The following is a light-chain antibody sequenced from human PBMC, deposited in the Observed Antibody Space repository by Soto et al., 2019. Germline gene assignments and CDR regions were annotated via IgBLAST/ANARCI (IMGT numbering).Light chain of an antibody. V-gene: IGKV3D-15*01. CDR1: HIVNSR. Sequence: EIVLTQSPCTLALSAWERSALSFMASHIVNSRLAWYQHKPGQAPRLLISGASNRASGIPARFSGSGSGTEFSLTISSLQSEDFAVYYCQQYSKWPITLGQGTRQEIK. CDR2: GAS. J-gene: IGKJ5*01. CDR3: QQYSKWPIT.